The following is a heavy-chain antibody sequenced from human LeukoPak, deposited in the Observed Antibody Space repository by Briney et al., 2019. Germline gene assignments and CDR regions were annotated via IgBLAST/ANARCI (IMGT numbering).Heavy chain of an antibody. V-gene: IGHV4-4*07. J-gene: IGHJ4*02. CDR3: ARDSSRGWYVDY. CDR2: IYTSGST. CDR1: GGSIRSYY. Sequence: SETLSLTCTVSGGSIRSYYWSWIRQPAGKGLEWIGRIYTSGSTNYNPSLESRVTMSVDTSKNQFSLKLSSVTAADTAVYYCARDSSRGWYVDYWGQGTLVTVSS. D-gene: IGHD2-15*01.